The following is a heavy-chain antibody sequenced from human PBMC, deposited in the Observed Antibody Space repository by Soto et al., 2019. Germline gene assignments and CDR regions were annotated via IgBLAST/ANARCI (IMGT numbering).Heavy chain of an antibody. Sequence: VQLVESGGGVVQPGRSLRLSCAASGFTFSSYAMHWVRQAPGKGLEWVAVISYDGSNKYYADSVKGRFTISRDNSKNTLYLQMNSLRAEDTAVYYCARGYYYDSSGPNFDYWGQGTLVTVSS. CDR2: ISYDGSNK. CDR1: GFTFSSYA. V-gene: IGHV3-30-3*01. CDR3: ARGYYYDSSGPNFDY. D-gene: IGHD3-22*01. J-gene: IGHJ4*02.